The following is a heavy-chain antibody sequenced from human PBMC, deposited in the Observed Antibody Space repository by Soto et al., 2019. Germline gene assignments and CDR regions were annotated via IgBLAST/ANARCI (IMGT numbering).Heavy chain of an antibody. CDR3: ARGVKYGAYSRWFAP. D-gene: IGHD4-17*01. CDR2: MNPNSGNT. V-gene: IGHV1-8*01. CDR1: GYTFTSYD. J-gene: IGHJ5*02. Sequence: ASVKVSCKASGYTFTSYDINWVRQATGQGLEYLGWMNPNSGNTGYVQKLQGRVTMTRDTSISTAYMELSSLRSEDTAVYFCARGVKYGAYSRWFAPWGQGTLVTVSS.